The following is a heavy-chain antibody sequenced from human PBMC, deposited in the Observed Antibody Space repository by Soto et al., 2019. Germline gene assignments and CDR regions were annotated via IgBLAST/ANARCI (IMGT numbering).Heavy chain of an antibody. Sequence: SETLSLTCTVSGGSISSSGHHRAWIRQPPGKGLEWIGSIYSSGSTYYNPSLKSRVTISADTSKKQFSLNLSSVTAADTAVYYCAIGHYLAWSPYWGQGTLVTVSS. CDR1: GGSISSSGHH. J-gene: IGHJ4*02. V-gene: IGHV4-39*01. CDR3: AIGHYLAWSPY. CDR2: IYSSGST. D-gene: IGHD2-15*01.